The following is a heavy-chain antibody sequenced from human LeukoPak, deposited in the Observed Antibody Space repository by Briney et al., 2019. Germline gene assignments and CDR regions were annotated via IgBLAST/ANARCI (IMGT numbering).Heavy chain of an antibody. J-gene: IGHJ4*02. CDR2: INSINAV. Sequence: GGSLRLSCAASGFMFDTYIMTWVRQAPGKGLEWISYINSINAVYYTDSVKGRFTISRDNSKNTLYLQMSSLRAEDTAVYYCVKDRRAYSAGSFDYWGRGTLVTVSS. D-gene: IGHD4-11*01. V-gene: IGHV3-48*01. CDR1: GFMFDTYI. CDR3: VKDRRAYSAGSFDY.